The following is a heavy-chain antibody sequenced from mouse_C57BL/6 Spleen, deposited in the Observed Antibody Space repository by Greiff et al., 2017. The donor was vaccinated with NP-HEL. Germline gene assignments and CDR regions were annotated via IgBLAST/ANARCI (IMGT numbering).Heavy chain of an antibody. V-gene: IGHV1-69*01. J-gene: IGHJ2*01. CDR2: IDPSDSYT. CDR1: GYTFTSYW. CDR3: ARSPEFDY. Sequence: VQLQQPGAELVMPGASVKLSCKASGYTFTSYWMHWVKQRPGQGLEWIGEIDPSDSYTNYNQKFKGKSTLTVDKSSSTAYMQPRRLTSEDSAVYYCARSPEFDYWGQGTTRTVSS.